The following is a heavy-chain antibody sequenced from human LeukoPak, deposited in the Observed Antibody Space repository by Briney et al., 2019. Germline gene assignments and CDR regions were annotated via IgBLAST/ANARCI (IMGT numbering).Heavy chain of an antibody. CDR3: ASDALFQLLRYFDY. V-gene: IGHV3-30-3*01. CDR1: GFTFSSYA. D-gene: IGHD2-2*01. CDR2: ISYDGSNK. Sequence: GGSLRLSCAASGFTFSSYAMHWVRQAPGKGLEWVAVISYDGSNKYYADSVKGRFTISRDNSKNTLYLQVNSLRVEDTAVYYCASDALFQLLRYFDYWGQGTLVTVSS. J-gene: IGHJ4*02.